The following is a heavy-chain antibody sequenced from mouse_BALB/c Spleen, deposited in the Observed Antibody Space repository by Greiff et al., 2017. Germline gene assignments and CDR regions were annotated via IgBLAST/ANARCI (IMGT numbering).Heavy chain of an antibody. V-gene: IGHV1S29*02. CDR2: IYPYNGGT. CDR3: ARSPYGNYLYAMDY. Sequence: VQLQQSGPELVKPGASVKVSCKASGYAFTSYNMHWVKQSHGKSLEWIGYIYPYNGGTGYNQKFKSKATLTVDNSSSTAYMELRSLTSEDSAVYYCARSPYGNYLYAMDYWGQGTSVTVSS. D-gene: IGHD2-1*01. J-gene: IGHJ4*01. CDR1: GYAFTSYN.